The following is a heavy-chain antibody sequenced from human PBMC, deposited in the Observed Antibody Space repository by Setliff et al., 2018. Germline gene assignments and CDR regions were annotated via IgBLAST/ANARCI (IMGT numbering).Heavy chain of an antibody. Sequence: GASVKVSCKSSGYAFTDYYIHWIRQAPGQGPEWMGWINPHNGGTVYAENFQGRDTLTRDTSIATAYMELSRLSSDDTAVYYCSRGRRGSTWTSDFWGQGTLVTVSS. V-gene: IGHV1-2*02. J-gene: IGHJ4*02. CDR3: SRGRRGSTWTSDF. CDR1: GYAFTDYY. D-gene: IGHD6-6*01. CDR2: INPHNGGT.